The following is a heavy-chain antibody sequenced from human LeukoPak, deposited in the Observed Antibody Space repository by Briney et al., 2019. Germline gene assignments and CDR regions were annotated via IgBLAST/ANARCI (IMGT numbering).Heavy chain of an antibody. CDR2: IYTSGST. D-gene: IGHD6-13*01. CDR3: ARDSPHPSYSIPVLFDY. CDR1: GVSISSSSYY. Sequence: SETLSLTCTVSGVSISSSSYYWSWIRQPAGKGLEWIVRIYTSGSTNYNPSLKSRVTMSVDTSKNQFSLKLSSVTAADTAVYYCARDSPHPSYSIPVLFDYWGQGTLVTVSS. J-gene: IGHJ4*02. V-gene: IGHV4-61*02.